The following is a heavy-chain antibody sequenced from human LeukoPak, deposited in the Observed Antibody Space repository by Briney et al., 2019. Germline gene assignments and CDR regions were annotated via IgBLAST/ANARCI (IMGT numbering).Heavy chain of an antibody. J-gene: IGHJ6*03. CDR3: ARLKSRRGSYSASWAYYYYYMDV. Sequence: SETLSLTCAVYGGSFSGYYWSWIRQPPGKGLEWIGEINHSGSTNYNPSLKSRVTISVDTSKNQFSLKLSSVTAADTAVYYCARLKSRRGSYSASWAYYYYYMDVWGKGTTVTISS. CDR1: GGSFSGYY. D-gene: IGHD1-26*01. CDR2: INHSGST. V-gene: IGHV4-34*01.